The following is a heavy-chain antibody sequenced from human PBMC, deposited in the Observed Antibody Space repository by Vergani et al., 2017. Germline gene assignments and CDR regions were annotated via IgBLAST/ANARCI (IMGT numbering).Heavy chain of an antibody. CDR3: EKKPVISTTRHYYAMDV. CDR1: GFKFSDYY. CDR2: ISPGASTV. J-gene: IGHJ6*02. D-gene: IGHD1-1*01. Sequence: LEESGGGSVKPGGSLRLSCAASGFKFSDYYMSWIRQAPGQGLEWVSHISPGASTVSYTDSVTGRFTVSRDNDNNSLTLDMTTLRVEDTAVYYCEKKPVISTTRHYYAMDVWGQGTTVTVSS. V-gene: IGHV3-11*04.